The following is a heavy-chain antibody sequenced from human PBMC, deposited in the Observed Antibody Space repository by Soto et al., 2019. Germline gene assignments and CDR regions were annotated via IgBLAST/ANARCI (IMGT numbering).Heavy chain of an antibody. CDR3: ARRMGATHHYFEY. Sequence: SLKISCMASVHWFPSYWIAWVRQMPGKELEFMADFDPYESDVRFNPSFQGQVTFSADKSITTAYLHWANLQASDTAVYYCARRMGATHHYFEYWGQGTQVTVSS. J-gene: IGHJ4*02. CDR2: FDPYESDV. CDR1: VHWFPSYW. V-gene: IGHV5-51*01. D-gene: IGHD1-26*01.